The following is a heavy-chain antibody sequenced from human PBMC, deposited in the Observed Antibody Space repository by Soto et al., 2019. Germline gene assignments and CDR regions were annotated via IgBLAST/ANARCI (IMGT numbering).Heavy chain of an antibody. CDR3: ARPKSRGLYYYYYGMDV. Sequence: PSETLSLSCAVYGGSFSGYYWSWIRQPPVKGLEWIGEINHSGSTNYNPSLKSRVTISVDTSKNQFSLKLSSVTAADTAVYYCARPKSRGLYYYYYGMDVWGQGTTVTVSS. D-gene: IGHD3-10*01. CDR2: INHSGST. J-gene: IGHJ6*02. CDR1: GGSFSGYY. V-gene: IGHV4-34*01.